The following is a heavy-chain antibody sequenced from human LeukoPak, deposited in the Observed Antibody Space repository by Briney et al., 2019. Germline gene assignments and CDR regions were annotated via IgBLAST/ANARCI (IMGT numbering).Heavy chain of an antibody. CDR3: ARDFSSSSYYFDY. CDR1: GFTFSSYW. Sequence: GGSLRLSCAASGFTFSSYWMHWVRQAPGKGPVWVSRINSDGSTTTYADSVKGRFTISRDNAKNTLYLQMNSLRAEDTAVYYCARDFSSSSYYFDYWGQGALVTVSS. J-gene: IGHJ4*02. CDR2: INSDGSTT. V-gene: IGHV3-74*01. D-gene: IGHD6-13*01.